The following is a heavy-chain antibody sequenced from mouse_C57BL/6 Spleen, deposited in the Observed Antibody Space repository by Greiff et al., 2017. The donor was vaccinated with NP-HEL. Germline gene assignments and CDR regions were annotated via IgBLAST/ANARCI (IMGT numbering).Heavy chain of an antibody. CDR2: IYPGDGDT. V-gene: IGHV1-80*01. J-gene: IGHJ1*03. Sequence: QVQLQQSGAELVKPGASVKISCKASGYAFSSYWMNWVKQRPGKGLEWIGQIYPGDGDTNYNGKFKGKATLTADKSSSTAYMQLSSLTSEDSAVYFCARYSSSYDWYFDVWGTGTTVTVSS. D-gene: IGHD1-1*01. CDR1: GYAFSSYW. CDR3: ARYSSSYDWYFDV.